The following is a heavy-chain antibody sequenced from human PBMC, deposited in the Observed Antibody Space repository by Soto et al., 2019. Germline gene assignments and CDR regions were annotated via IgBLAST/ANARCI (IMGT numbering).Heavy chain of an antibody. CDR3: ARSNAYYDFWSGYGGYYYMDV. Sequence: GESLKISCKGSGYSFTSYWIGWVRQMPGKGLEWMGIIYPGDSDTRYSPSFQGQVTISADNSISTAYLQWSSLKASDTAMYYCARSNAYYDFWSGYGGYYYMDVWGKGTTVTVSS. CDR2: IYPGDSDT. J-gene: IGHJ6*03. V-gene: IGHV5-51*01. CDR1: GYSFTSYW. D-gene: IGHD3-3*01.